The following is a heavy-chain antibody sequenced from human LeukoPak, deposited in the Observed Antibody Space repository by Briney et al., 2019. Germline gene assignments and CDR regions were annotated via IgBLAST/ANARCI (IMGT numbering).Heavy chain of an antibody. J-gene: IGHJ4*02. Sequence: ASVKVSCKASGYTFTDYYMHWVRQAPGQGPEWMGWINPNSGGTNYAQKFQGRVTMTRDTSISTAFMELSSLRSDDTAVYYCAPTLNYYDSSGYSSPFDYWGQGALVTVSS. V-gene: IGHV1-2*02. CDR2: INPNSGGT. D-gene: IGHD3-22*01. CDR3: APTLNYYDSSGYSSPFDY. CDR1: GYTFTDYY.